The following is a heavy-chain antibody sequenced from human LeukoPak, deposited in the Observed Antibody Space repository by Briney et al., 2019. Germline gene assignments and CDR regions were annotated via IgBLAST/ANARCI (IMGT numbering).Heavy chain of an antibody. CDR2: IYPGDSDT. Sequence: GESLKISCQGSGYSFTSYWIGWVRQMPGKGLEWMGIIYPGDSDTRYSPSFQGQVTISVDKSISTAYLQWSSLKASDTAMYYCARDYRYYYDSGNLDYFDYWGQGTLVTVSS. D-gene: IGHD3-10*01. CDR3: ARDYRYYYDSGNLDYFDY. J-gene: IGHJ4*02. V-gene: IGHV5-51*01. CDR1: GYSFTSYW.